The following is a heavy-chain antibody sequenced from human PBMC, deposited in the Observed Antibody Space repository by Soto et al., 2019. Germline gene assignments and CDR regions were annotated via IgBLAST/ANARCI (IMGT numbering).Heavy chain of an antibody. V-gene: IGHV3-74*01. CDR3: ESGRGWCLFDY. D-gene: IGHD6-19*01. J-gene: IGHJ4*02. CDR2: SNSDGSDT. CDR1: GFTFSTYW. Sequence: EVQLVESGGGLVQPGGSLRLSCAASGFTFSTYWMYWVRQAPGKGLVWVSRSNSDGSDTSYADSVKGRFTISRDNAKNTLELQMSSLRAADTAVYSCESGRGWCLFDYWGQGTLVTVSS.